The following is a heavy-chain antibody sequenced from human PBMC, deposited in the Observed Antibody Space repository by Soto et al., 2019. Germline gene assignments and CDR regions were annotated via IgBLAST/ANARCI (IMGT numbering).Heavy chain of an antibody. CDR3: ARGIRPDS. V-gene: IGHV4-34*02. Sequence: QVQLQQWGAGLLKPSETLSLTCAVHGGSLSGYYWSWIRQTPGEGLEGIGETSHRGSTNYNPSLKSRVTISLDTSKNQFSLKLASVTAADTAAYYCARGIRPDSWGQGTQVTVSS. J-gene: IGHJ5*01. CDR2: TSHRGST. CDR1: GGSLSGYY. D-gene: IGHD4-17*01.